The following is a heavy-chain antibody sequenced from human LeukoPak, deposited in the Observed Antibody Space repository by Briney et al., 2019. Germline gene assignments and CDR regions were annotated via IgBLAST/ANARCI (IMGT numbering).Heavy chain of an antibody. J-gene: IGHJ4*02. CDR1: EFIFSAFW. Sequence: GGSLRLSCAASEFIFSAFWMNWVRQAPGKGLEWVANIKQDGSEKQYVDSVRGRFTISRDNAKNSLYMQMNSLRVEDTAVYYCARDGFVGAADYWGQGTLVTVSS. D-gene: IGHD6-13*01. CDR3: ARDGFVGAADY. V-gene: IGHV3-7*01. CDR2: IKQDGSEK.